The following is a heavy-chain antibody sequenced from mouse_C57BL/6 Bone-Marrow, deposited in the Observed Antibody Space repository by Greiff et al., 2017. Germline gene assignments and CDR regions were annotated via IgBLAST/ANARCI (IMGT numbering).Heavy chain of an antibody. CDR3: ARDKGGYYYAMDY. V-gene: IGHV5-4*01. CDR2: ISDGGSYT. Sequence: EVKVEESGGGLVKPGGSLKLSCAASGFTFSSYAMSWVRQTPEKRLEWVATISDGGSYTYYPDNVKGRFTISRDNAKNNLYLQMSHLKSEDTAMYYCARDKGGYYYAMDYWGQGTSVTVSS. CDR1: GFTFSSYA. J-gene: IGHJ4*01. D-gene: IGHD1-3*01.